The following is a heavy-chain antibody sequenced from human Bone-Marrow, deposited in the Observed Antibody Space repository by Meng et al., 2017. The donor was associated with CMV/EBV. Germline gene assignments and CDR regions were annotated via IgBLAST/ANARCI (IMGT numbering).Heavy chain of an antibody. D-gene: IGHD1-26*01. Sequence: SVKVSCKASGGTFSSYAISWVRQAPGQGLEWMGGVIPILDITNNAQKFQGRVTITADKSTSTAYMELSSLRSEDTAVYYCASGESGSYSYYFAYWGQGKLVNVSS. CDR1: GGTFSSYA. CDR3: ASGESGSYSYYFAY. CDR2: VIPILDIT. V-gene: IGHV1-69*10. J-gene: IGHJ4*02.